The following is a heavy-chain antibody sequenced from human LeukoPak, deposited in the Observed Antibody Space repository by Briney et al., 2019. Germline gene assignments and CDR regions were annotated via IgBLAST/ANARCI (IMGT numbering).Heavy chain of an antibody. J-gene: IGHJ6*03. CDR3: ASSGGGVVPAEGPQGHYYYTYYMDV. Sequence: GGSLRLSCAASGFTFSTYNMNWVRQAPGKGLEWVSYISSSSSTMYYADSVKGRFTISRDNAKNSLYLQMNSLRAEDTAVYYCASSGGGVVPAEGPQGHYYYTYYMDVWGKGTTVTVSS. D-gene: IGHD2-2*01. V-gene: IGHV3-48*01. CDR2: ISSSSSTM. CDR1: GFTFSTYN.